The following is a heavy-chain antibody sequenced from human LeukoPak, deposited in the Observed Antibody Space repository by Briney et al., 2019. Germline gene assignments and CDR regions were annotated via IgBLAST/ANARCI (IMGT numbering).Heavy chain of an antibody. V-gene: IGHV4-38-2*01. D-gene: IGHD3-16*01. CDR1: GYFISSGSF. CDR3: ARLGLRGDYYSYMDI. CDR2: IYYSGTT. J-gene: IGHJ6*03. Sequence: SETLSLTCAVSGYFISSGSFWGWIRQPPGQGLEWIGYIYYSGTTNYNPSLKSRVTISVDTSKNQFSLKLNSVTAADTAVYYCARLGLRGDYYSYMDIWGKGTTATVSS.